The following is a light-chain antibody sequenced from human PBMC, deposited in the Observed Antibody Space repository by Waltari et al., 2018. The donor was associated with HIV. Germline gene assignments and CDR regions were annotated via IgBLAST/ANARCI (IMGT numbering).Light chain of an antibody. Sequence: QSALTQPPSVSGSPGQSVTIPCTGSTSDVGSSNYVSWYQQYPGKAPKLLIFDVYQRPSGVPERFSGSRSGNTASLTISGLQTEDEADYFCCAYAAGHVSYVFGTGT. CDR2: DVY. J-gene: IGLJ1*01. V-gene: IGLV2-11*01. CDR1: TSDVGSSNY. CDR3: CAYAAGHVSYV.